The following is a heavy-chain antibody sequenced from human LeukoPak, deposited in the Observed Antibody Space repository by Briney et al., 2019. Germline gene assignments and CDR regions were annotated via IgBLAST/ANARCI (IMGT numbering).Heavy chain of an antibody. D-gene: IGHD5-18*01. V-gene: IGHV3-48*04. Sequence: GGSLRLSCAASGFTFSSYSMNWVRQAPGKGLEWVSYISSSSSTIYYADSVKGRFTISRDNVKNLLYLQMNSLRVEDTAVYYCAKRTGRDTRDYWGQGTLVTVSS. J-gene: IGHJ4*02. CDR1: GFTFSSYS. CDR3: AKRTGRDTRDY. CDR2: ISSSSSTI.